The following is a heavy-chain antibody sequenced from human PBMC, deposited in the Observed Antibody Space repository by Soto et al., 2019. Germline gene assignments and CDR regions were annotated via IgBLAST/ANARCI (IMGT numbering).Heavy chain of an antibody. CDR1: GFTFSDYY. J-gene: IGHJ4*02. V-gene: IGHV3-11*06. CDR3: ARGGLVVPTTSPIAY. CDR2: MSSSSSYT. D-gene: IGHD2-2*01. Sequence: GGSLRLSCAASGFTFSDYYMSWIRQAPGKGLEWVSYMSSSSSYTNYADSVKGRFTISRDNAKNSLYLQMNSLRAEDTAVYYCARGGLVVPTTSPIAYWGQGXLVTVSS.